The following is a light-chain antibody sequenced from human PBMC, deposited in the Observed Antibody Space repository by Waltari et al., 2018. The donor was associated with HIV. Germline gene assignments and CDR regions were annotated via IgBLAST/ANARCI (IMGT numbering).Light chain of an antibody. CDR3: MQGSHWPRT. CDR2: KVS. V-gene: IGKV2-30*01. Sequence: DVVLTQSPLSLPVTLGQPDSIPCRPNQSLVYSDGNTYLNWFLQRPVQSPRRLIYKVSNRGSGVPERFSGSGSGTDFTLKISRVEAEDVGVYSCMQGSHWPRTFGKGTKVEIK. J-gene: IGKJ1*01. CDR1: QSLVYSDGNTY.